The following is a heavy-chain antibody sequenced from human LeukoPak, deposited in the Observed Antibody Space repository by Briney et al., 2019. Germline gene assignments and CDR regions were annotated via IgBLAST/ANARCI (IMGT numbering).Heavy chain of an antibody. J-gene: IGHJ6*03. CDR1: GGSFSGYY. V-gene: IGHV4-34*01. D-gene: IGHD3-3*01. Sequence: ASETLSLTCAVYGGSFSGYYWSWIRQPPGKGLEWIGEINHSGSTNYNPSLKSRVTISVDTSKNQFSLKLSSVSAADTAVYYCARGHLGGSGYWTDYYYYYMDVWGKGTTVTVSS. CDR3: ARGHLGGSGYWTDYYYYYMDV. CDR2: INHSGST.